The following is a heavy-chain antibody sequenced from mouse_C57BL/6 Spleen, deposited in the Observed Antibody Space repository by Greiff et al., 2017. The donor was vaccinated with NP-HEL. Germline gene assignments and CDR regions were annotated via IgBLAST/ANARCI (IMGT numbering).Heavy chain of an antibody. Sequence: EVMLVESGGDLVKPGGSLKLSCAASGFTFSSYGMSWVRQTPDKRLEWVATISSGGSYTYYLDSVKGRFTISRDNAKNTLYLQMSSLKSEDTAMYYCARHEDYDYDEGFAYWGQGTLVTVSA. CDR1: GFTFSSYG. CDR2: ISSGGSYT. J-gene: IGHJ3*01. V-gene: IGHV5-6*02. CDR3: ARHEDYDYDEGFAY. D-gene: IGHD2-4*01.